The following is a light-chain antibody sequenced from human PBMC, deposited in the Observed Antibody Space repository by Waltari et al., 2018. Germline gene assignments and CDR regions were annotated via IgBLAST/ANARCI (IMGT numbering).Light chain of an antibody. CDR3: LLSYSGLRV. CDR2: DTN. V-gene: IGLV7-46*01. CDR1: TGAVTSGHY. Sequence: QAVVTQEPSLTVSPGGTVTLTCGSSTGAVTSGHYPFWFQQKPGQAPRTLIYDTNNKHSWTPARFAGSLLGGKAALTLSGAQPEDEAEYYCLLSYSGLRVFGEGTKLTVL. J-gene: IGLJ3*02.